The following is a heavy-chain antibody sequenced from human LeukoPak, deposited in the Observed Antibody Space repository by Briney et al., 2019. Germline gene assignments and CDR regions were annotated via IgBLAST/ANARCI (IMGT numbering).Heavy chain of an antibody. D-gene: IGHD5-18*01. CDR2: IYYSGST. V-gene: IGHV4-39*01. CDR1: GGSISSSSYY. Sequence: SETLSLTCTVSGGSISSSSYYWGWIRQPPGKGLEGIGSIYYSGSTYYNPSLKSRVTISVDTSKNQFSLKLSSVTAADTAVYYCARRFPVTRGYSYGPIDYWGQGTLVTVSS. J-gene: IGHJ4*02. CDR3: ARRFPVTRGYSYGPIDY.